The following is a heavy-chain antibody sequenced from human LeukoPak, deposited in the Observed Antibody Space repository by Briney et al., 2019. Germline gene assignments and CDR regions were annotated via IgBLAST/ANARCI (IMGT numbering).Heavy chain of an antibody. J-gene: IGHJ3*02. CDR3: ARGGGGNPGAFDS. Sequence: SETLSLTCTVSGGSISSYYWSWMRQPPGKGLEWIGYLYYSGSTNYNPSLKSRVTISVDTSKNQFSLKLSSVTAADTAVYYCARGGGGNPGAFDSRGQGTIVTVSS. CDR2: LYYSGST. CDR1: GGSISSYY. V-gene: IGHV4-59*01. D-gene: IGHD4-23*01.